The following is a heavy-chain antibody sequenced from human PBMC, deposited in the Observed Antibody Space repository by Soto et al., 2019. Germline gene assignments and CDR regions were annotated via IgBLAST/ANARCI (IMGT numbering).Heavy chain of an antibody. CDR1: GYTFTSYD. J-gene: IGHJ4*02. CDR2: MNPNSGNT. V-gene: IGHV1-8*01. CDR3: ARAPQWGYCVNYYYFDY. D-gene: IGHD1-26*01. Sequence: QVQLVQSGAEVKKPGASVKVSCKASGYTFTSYDINWVRQATGQGLEWMGWMNPNSGNTGYAQKLQGRVTMTRNTSXTXXYMELSSLRSEDTAVYYCARAPQWGYCVNYYYFDYWGQGTLVTVSS.